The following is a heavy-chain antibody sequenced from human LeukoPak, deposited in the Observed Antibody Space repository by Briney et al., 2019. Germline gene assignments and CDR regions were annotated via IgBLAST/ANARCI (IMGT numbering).Heavy chain of an antibody. D-gene: IGHD4-17*01. CDR2: IYPGDSDT. CDR1: GYSFTSYW. CDR3: ASLTYGDYVDYGMDV. V-gene: IGHV5-51*01. J-gene: IGHJ6*02. Sequence: GESLKISCKGSGYSFTSYWIGWVRQMPGKGLEWMGIIYPGDSDTRYSPSFQGQVTISADKSISTAYPQWSSLKASDTAMYYCASLTYGDYVDYGMDVWGQGTTVTVSS.